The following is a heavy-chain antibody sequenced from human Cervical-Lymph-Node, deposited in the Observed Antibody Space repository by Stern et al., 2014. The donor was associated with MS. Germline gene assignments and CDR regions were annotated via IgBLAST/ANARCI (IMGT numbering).Heavy chain of an antibody. CDR2: IIPILGIA. CDR3: AREFVGATWGGFDP. Sequence: VQLVESGAEVKKPGSSVKVSCKASGGTFSSYAISWVRQAPGQGLEWMGRIIPILGIANYAQKFQGRVTITADKSTSTAYMELSSLRSEDTAVYYCAREFVGATWGGFDPWGQGTLVTVSS. J-gene: IGHJ5*02. D-gene: IGHD1-26*01. CDR1: GGTFSSYA. V-gene: IGHV1-69*09.